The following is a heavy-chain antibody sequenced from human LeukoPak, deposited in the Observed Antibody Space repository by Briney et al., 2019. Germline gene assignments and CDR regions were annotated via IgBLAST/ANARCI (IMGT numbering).Heavy chain of an antibody. Sequence: ASVKVSCKASGYTFTSYGISWVRQAPGQGLEWMGWISAYNGNTNYAQKLQGRVTMTTDTSTSTAYMELRSLRSDDTAVYYCARWLYDFWSSSTGYFDYWGQGTLVTVSS. J-gene: IGHJ4*02. CDR1: GYTFTSYG. CDR2: ISAYNGNT. V-gene: IGHV1-18*01. D-gene: IGHD3-3*01. CDR3: ARWLYDFWSSSTGYFDY.